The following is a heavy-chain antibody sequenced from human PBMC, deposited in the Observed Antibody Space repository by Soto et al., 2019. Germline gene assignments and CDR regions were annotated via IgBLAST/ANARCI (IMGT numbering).Heavy chain of an antibody. D-gene: IGHD2-2*01. CDR1: GYSISSGYY. CDR3: ARVEVVVVPAAIPQTYNWFDP. Sequence: LSLTCAVSGYSISSGYYWGWIRQPPGKGLEWIGSIYHSGSTYYNPSLKSRVTISVDTSKNQFSLKLSSVTAADTAVYYCARVEVVVVPAAIPQTYNWFDPWGQGTLVTVSS. CDR2: IYHSGST. J-gene: IGHJ5*02. V-gene: IGHV4-38-2*01.